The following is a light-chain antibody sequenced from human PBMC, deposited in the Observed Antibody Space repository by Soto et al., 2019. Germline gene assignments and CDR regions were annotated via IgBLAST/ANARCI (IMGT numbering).Light chain of an antibody. J-gene: IGKJ1*01. CDR1: QSVRDSH. CDR3: EQYDNQQWT. V-gene: IGKV3-20*01. CDR2: DAS. Sequence: EIVLTQSPGTLSSSPGGRATLSCRASQSVRDSHLAWIQQKPGQAPRLLIYDASRRATGIPDRFSGSGSGTEFTLTISRLEPEDFAVYYCEQYDNQQWTFGQGTKVEIK.